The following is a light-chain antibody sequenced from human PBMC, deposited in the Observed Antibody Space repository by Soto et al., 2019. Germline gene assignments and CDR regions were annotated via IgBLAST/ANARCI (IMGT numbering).Light chain of an antibody. Sequence: QSVLTQPPSASGSPGQSVTLSCTGTSSDVGGYNSVAWYQQHPGKAPKLIIYEVSKRPSGVPDRFSGSKSGNTASLTVSGLQAEDEADYYCQSYDTSLRGWLFGGGTKLTVL. J-gene: IGLJ3*02. CDR3: QSYDTSLRGWL. CDR2: EVS. CDR1: SSDVGGYNS. V-gene: IGLV2-8*01.